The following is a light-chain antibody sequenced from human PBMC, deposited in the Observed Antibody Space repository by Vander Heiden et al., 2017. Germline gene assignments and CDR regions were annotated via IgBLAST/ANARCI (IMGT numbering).Light chain of an antibody. CDR2: ASA. V-gene: IGKV1-39*01. CDR1: QSITSY. Sequence: IQLTQPPPSLSASVGDRVTITCRASQSITSYLNWDQQKPGKAPKLLIYASASLQSGVPSRFSVSGSGTDFTLTISSLQPEDFATYSCQQSYSTPLTFGGGTKVEIK. J-gene: IGKJ4*01. CDR3: QQSYSTPLT.